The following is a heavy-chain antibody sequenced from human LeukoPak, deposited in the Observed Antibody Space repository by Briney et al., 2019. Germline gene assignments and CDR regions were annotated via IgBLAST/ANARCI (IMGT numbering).Heavy chain of an antibody. J-gene: IGHJ3*02. CDR1: GGSISSYY. V-gene: IGHV4-4*07. D-gene: IGHD3/OR15-3a*01. Sequence: SETLSLTCTVSGGSISSYYWSWIRQPAGKGLEWIGRIYTSRSTNYNPSLKSRVTMSVDTSKNQFSLKLSSVTAADTAVYYCARDFGLFGPDAFDIWGQGTMVTVSS. CDR3: ARDFGLFGPDAFDI. CDR2: IYTSRST.